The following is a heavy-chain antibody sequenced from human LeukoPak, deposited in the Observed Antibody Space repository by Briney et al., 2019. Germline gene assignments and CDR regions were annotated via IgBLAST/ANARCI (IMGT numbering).Heavy chain of an antibody. J-gene: IGHJ5*02. CDR3: ARDVYLVVAATHNWFDP. CDR2: ISAYNGST. V-gene: IGHV1-18*01. Sequence: ASVKVSCTASGYTFTSYGISWVRQAPGQGLEWMGWISAYNGSTNYAQKLQGRVTMTTDTSTSTAYMELRSLRSDDTAVYYCARDVYLVVAATHNWFDPWGQGTLVTVSS. CDR1: GYTFTSYG. D-gene: IGHD2-15*01.